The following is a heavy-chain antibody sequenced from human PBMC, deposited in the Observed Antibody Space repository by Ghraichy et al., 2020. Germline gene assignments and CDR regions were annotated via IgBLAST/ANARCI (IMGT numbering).Heavy chain of an antibody. CDR2: IKYTGST. V-gene: IGHV4-39*01. J-gene: IGHJ4*02. D-gene: IGHD5-24*01. CDR1: GGSINSSSYY. CDR3: AQFPTF. Sequence: SETLSLTCTVSGGSINSSSYYWGWIRQSPGAGLEWIGSIKYTGSTYYSPSLKSRVTISVDSSKNQLSLKLTSVTAADTSVYYCAQFPTFWGQGTLVTVSS.